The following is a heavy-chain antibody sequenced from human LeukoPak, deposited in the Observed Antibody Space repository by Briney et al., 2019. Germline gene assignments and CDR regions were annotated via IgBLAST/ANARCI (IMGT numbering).Heavy chain of an antibody. CDR2: INPNSGGT. CDR1: GYTFTGYY. V-gene: IGHV1-2*02. Sequence: ASVKVSCKASGYTFTGYYMHWVRQAPGHGLEWMGWINPNSGGTNYAQKFQGRVTMTRDTSTSTVYMELSSLRSEDTAVYYCARAIQDTMIVVVITPLDYWGQGTLVTVSS. CDR3: ARAIQDTMIVVVITPLDY. D-gene: IGHD3-22*01. J-gene: IGHJ4*02.